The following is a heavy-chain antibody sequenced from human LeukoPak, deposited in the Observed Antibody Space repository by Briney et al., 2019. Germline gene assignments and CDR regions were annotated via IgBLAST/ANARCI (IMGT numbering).Heavy chain of an antibody. J-gene: IGHJ4*02. CDR2: ISGGGGST. D-gene: IGHD3-10*01. Sequence: PGGSLRLSCAASGFTFSSDAMSWVRQAPGKGLEWVSVISGGGGSTYYADSVKGRFTISRDNSKNTLYLQMNSLRAEDTAVYYCAKSWSGELPLDYWGQGTLVTVSS. V-gene: IGHV3-23*01. CDR1: GFTFSSDA. CDR3: AKSWSGELPLDY.